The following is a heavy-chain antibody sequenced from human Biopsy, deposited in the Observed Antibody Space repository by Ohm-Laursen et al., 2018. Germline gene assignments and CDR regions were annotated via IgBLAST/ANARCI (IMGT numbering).Heavy chain of an antibody. D-gene: IGHD1-26*01. V-gene: IGHV3-33*01. CDR3: ARDPIVGSKADGMDV. CDR2: IWYDGSNE. CDR1: GFTFSVYA. J-gene: IGHJ6*02. Sequence: LSLTCAASGFTFSVYAMHWVRQAPGKGLEWVSIIWYDGSNEYYADSVKGRFTISRDNSKNTVFLQMSSLRAEDTGVYYCARDPIVGSKADGMDVWGQGTTVTVSS.